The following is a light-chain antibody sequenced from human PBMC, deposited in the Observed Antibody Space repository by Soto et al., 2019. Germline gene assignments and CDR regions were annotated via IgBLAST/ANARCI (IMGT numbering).Light chain of an antibody. J-gene: IGLJ3*02. CDR2: EVI. CDR3: SSFTSTKTWV. V-gene: IGLV2-14*01. CDR1: GSDVGGYDY. Sequence: QSALTQPASVSGSPGQSIAISCTGTGSDVGGYDYVSWFQQHPGRAPKLLIYEVINRPSGVSTRFSGSKSGNTASLTISGLQAEDEADFYCSSFTSTKTWVFGGGTKLTVL.